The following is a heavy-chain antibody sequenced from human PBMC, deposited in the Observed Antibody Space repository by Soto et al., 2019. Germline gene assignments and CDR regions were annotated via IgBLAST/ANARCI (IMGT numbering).Heavy chain of an antibody. V-gene: IGHV3-9*01. CDR1: VFTFDHYA. CDR2: ISWNSGSI. Sequence: LXLSCAASVFTFDHYAMHWVRQAPRTGLEWVSGISWNSGSIGYADSVKGLFTISRDTSASTAYMDLSSLRSEDTAVYYCARITDSSGPSGDAFDIWGQGTMVTVSS. J-gene: IGHJ3*02. CDR3: ARITDSSGPSGDAFDI. D-gene: IGHD3-22*01.